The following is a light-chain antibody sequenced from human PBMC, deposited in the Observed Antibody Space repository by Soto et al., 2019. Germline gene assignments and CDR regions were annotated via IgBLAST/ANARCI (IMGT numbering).Light chain of an antibody. CDR3: QQYNNWPIT. CDR2: GAS. V-gene: IGKV3-15*01. Sequence: IVITQSPATLSVSPGERGTLSCSASQSVSSNLAWYQQKPGQAPRLLIYGASTRATGIPARFSGSGSGTEFTLTISSLQSEDFAVYYCQQYNNWPITFGQGTRLEIK. CDR1: QSVSSN. J-gene: IGKJ5*01.